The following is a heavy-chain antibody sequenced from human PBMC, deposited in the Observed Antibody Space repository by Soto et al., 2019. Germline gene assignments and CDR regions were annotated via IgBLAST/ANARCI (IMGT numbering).Heavy chain of an antibody. CDR3: ARVRFGDTFDY. CDR1: GYRFPSYG. CDR2: VNPDNHNT. D-gene: IGHD3-16*01. V-gene: IGHV1-18*01. J-gene: IGHJ4*02. Sequence: GASVKVSCKVSGYRFPSYGINWVRQAPGQGLEWVGWVNPDNHNTNYAQNFQHRVSLTTDTSTNTAFLELRGLRSDDTAVYYCARVRFGDTFDYWGQGPLVTVSS.